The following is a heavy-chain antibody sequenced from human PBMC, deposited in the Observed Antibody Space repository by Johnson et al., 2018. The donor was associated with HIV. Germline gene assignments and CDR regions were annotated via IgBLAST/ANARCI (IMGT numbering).Heavy chain of an antibody. CDR3: AKGLNGQLDDAFEI. CDR1: GFTFSSYD. J-gene: IGHJ3*02. CDR2: IGTAGDT. Sequence: VQLVESGGGLVQPGGSLRLSCAASGFTFSSYDMHWVRQATGKGLEWVSAIGTAGDTYYPGSVKGRFTISRDNSKNTLYLQMNSLRAEDTAVYYCAKGLNGQLDDAFEIWGQGTMVTVSS. D-gene: IGHD6-6*01. V-gene: IGHV3-13*01.